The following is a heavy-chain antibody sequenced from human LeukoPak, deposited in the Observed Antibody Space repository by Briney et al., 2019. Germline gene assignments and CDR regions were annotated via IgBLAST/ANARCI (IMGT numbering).Heavy chain of an antibody. V-gene: IGHV1-69*05. Sequence: SVKVSCKASGGTFSSYAISWVRQAPGQGLEWMGGIIPIFGTANYAQKFQGRVTITTDESTSTAYMELSSLRSEDTAVYYCARSSEYSYGYGFDAFDIWGQGTVVTVSS. CDR1: GGTFSSYA. J-gene: IGHJ3*02. CDR2: IIPIFGTA. CDR3: ARSSEYSYGYGFDAFDI. D-gene: IGHD5-18*01.